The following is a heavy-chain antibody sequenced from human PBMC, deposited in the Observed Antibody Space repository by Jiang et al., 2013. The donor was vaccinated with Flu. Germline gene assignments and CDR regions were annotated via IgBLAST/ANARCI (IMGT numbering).Heavy chain of an antibody. CDR1: GFTFSSYG. J-gene: IGHJ6*02. D-gene: IGHD3-22*01. Sequence: AASGFTFSSYGMHWVRQAPGKGLEWVAVISYDGSNKYYADSVKGRFTISRDNSKNTLYLQMNSLRAEDTAVYYCAKAAYYDSSGYYEEADYYYGMDVWGQGTTVTVSS. CDR2: ISYDGSNK. V-gene: IGHV3-30*18. CDR3: AKAAYYDSSGYYEEADYYYGMDV.